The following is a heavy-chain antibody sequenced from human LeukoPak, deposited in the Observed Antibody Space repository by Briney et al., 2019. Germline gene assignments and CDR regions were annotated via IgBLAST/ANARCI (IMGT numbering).Heavy chain of an antibody. D-gene: IGHD2-2*01. CDR2: ISGSCGLT. Sequence: GGSLRLSCAVSGSIFSSYAMSWVRLAPGKGLEWVSVISGSCGLTYYADSVKGRFSIARDNSKNTLYLQMNSLRADDTAVCYCARDLRRDCSTTTCYAFDYWGQGTLVTVSS. J-gene: IGHJ4*02. V-gene: IGHV3-23*01. CDR1: GSIFSSYA. CDR3: ARDLRRDCSTTTCYAFDY.